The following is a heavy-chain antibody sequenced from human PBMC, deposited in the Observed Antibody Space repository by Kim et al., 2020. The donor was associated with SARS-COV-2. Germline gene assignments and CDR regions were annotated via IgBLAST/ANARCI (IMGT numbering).Heavy chain of an antibody. J-gene: IGHJ5*02. CDR1: GYSFTSYW. CDR3: ARRVQAVAGPYNWFDP. V-gene: IGHV5-51*01. Sequence: GESLKISCKGSGYSFTSYWIGWVRQMPGKGLEWMGIIYPGDSDTRYSPSFQGQVTISADKSISTAYLQWSSLKASDTAMYYCARRVQAVAGPYNWFDPWGQGTLVTVSS. D-gene: IGHD6-19*01. CDR2: IYPGDSDT.